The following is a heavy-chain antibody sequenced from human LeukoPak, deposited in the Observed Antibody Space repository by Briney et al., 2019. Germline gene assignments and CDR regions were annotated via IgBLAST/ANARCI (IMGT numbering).Heavy chain of an antibody. D-gene: IGHD3-10*01. CDR2: ISGSASST. V-gene: IGHV3-23*01. CDR3: AKESSYYGSGSYYKACDY. J-gene: IGHJ4*02. Sequence: PGGSLRPSCAASGFTFSSYDMSWVRQAPGKGLEWVSAISGSASSTYYADSVKGRFTISRDNSKNTLYLQMNSLRAEDTAVYYCAKESSYYGSGSYYKACDYWGQGTLVTVSS. CDR1: GFTFSSYD.